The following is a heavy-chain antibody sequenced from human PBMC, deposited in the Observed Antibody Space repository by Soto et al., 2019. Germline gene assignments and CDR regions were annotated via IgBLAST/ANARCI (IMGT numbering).Heavy chain of an antibody. CDR2: IWTSGST. Sequence: EVQLVESGGGLIQPGGSLRLSCEASGFTFSSNDMNWVRQAPGKGLEWVSLIWTSGSTAYADSVKGRFTISRDNSKSALYHHTNSLRADDTAVYYCATRPLLRGAPWGQGTMVTVSS. D-gene: IGHD3-16*01. CDR1: GFTFSSND. CDR3: ATRPLLRGAP. V-gene: IGHV3-53*01. J-gene: IGHJ3*01.